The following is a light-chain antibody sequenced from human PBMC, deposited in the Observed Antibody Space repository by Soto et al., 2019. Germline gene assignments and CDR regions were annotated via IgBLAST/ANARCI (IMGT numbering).Light chain of an antibody. V-gene: IGLV1-44*01. CDR2: SNN. J-gene: IGLJ1*01. CDR3: AAWDDSLNGFFV. Sequence: QPLLTQPPSASGTPGQRVTISCSGSSSNIGSNTVNWYQQLPGTAPKLLIYSNNQRPSGVPDRISGSKSGTSASLAISGLQSEDAADYYCAAWDDSLNGFFVFGTGTKLTVL. CDR1: SSNIGSNT.